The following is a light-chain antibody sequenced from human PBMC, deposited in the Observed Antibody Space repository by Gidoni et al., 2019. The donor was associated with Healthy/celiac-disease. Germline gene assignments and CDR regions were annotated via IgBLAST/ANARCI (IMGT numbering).Light chain of an antibody. Sequence: VLTQSPGTLSLSPGERATLSCRASQSVSSSYLSWYQQKPAQAPRLLIYGASSRATGIPDRFSGSGSGTDFTLTISRLEPEDFAVYYCQQYGSSPYTFGQXTKLEIK. CDR1: QSVSSSY. CDR2: GAS. J-gene: IGKJ2*01. CDR3: QQYGSSPYT. V-gene: IGKV3-20*01.